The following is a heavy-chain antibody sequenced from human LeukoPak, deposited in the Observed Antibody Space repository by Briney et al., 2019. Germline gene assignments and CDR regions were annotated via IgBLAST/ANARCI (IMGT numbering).Heavy chain of an antibody. CDR3: AKGRGAFDI. CDR1: GFTFTSYW. Sequence: PGGSLRLSCAASGFTFTSYWMHWVRQAPGKGLEWVSGINWNGGRTGYVDSVKGRFTISRDNAKNSLYLQMNSLRAEDTALYYCAKGRGAFDIWGQGTMVTVSS. CDR2: INWNGGRT. V-gene: IGHV3-20*04. D-gene: IGHD3-10*01. J-gene: IGHJ3*02.